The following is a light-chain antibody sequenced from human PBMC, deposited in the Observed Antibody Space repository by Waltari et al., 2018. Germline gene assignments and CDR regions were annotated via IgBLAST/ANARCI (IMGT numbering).Light chain of an antibody. CDR2: GAS. CDR3: QHYVRLPVT. J-gene: IGKJ1*01. CDR1: ESIGRAL. V-gene: IGKV3-20*01. Sequence: EVVLTQSPGTLSLSPGERVTLSCRASESIGRALAWYQQKPGQAPRLLIYGASTRATGIPDRFSGSGSGTDFSLTISRLEPEDFEVYYCQHYVRLPVTFGQGTRVEI.